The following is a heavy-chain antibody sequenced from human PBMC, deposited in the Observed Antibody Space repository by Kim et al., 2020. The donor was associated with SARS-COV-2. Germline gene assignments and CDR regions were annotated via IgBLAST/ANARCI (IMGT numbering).Heavy chain of an antibody. CDR3: ARRGGPPAEGLCSGGSCYSGFDY. D-gene: IGHD2-15*01. J-gene: IGHJ4*02. CDR1: GGSISSSNW. V-gene: IGHV4-4*02. CDR2: IYHSGST. Sequence: SETLSLTCAVSGGSISSSNWWSWVRQPPGKGLEWIGEIYHSGSTNYNPSLKSRVTISVDKSKNQFSLKLSSVTAADTAVYYCARRGGPPAEGLCSGGSCYSGFDYWGQGTLVTVSS.